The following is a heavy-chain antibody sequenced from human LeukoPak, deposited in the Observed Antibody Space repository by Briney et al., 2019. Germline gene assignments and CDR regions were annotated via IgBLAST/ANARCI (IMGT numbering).Heavy chain of an antibody. D-gene: IGHD5-12*01. J-gene: IGHJ4*02. Sequence: PGGSLRLPCAASGFIFSDYYMSWIRQAPGKGLEWVSYISSSGSTMYYTDSVKGRFTISRDNAKDSLCLQMNSLRAEDTAVYYCARDPGSGYEEHFDYWGQGTLVTVSS. CDR2: ISSSGSTM. CDR3: ARDPGSGYEEHFDY. CDR1: GFIFSDYY. V-gene: IGHV3-11*01.